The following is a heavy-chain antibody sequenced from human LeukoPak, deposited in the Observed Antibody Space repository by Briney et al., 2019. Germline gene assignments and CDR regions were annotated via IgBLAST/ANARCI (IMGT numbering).Heavy chain of an antibody. Sequence: GGSLRLSCAASGFTFNSYWMSWVRQAPGKGLEWVANIKQDGSEKYYVDSVKGRFTISRDNAKNSLYLQMNSLRAEDTAVYYCAGNFGVGPFDYWGQGTLVTVSS. J-gene: IGHJ4*02. V-gene: IGHV3-7*01. CDR1: GFTFNSYW. CDR2: IKQDGSEK. D-gene: IGHD3-3*01. CDR3: AGNFGVGPFDY.